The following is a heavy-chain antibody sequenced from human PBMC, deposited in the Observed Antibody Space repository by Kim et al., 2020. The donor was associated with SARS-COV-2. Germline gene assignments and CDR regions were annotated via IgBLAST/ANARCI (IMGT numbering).Heavy chain of an antibody. CDR3: AKAPGVSYCYDMDV. CDR2: ISWNSGSI. D-gene: IGHD3-10*01. J-gene: IGHJ6*02. Sequence: GGSLRLSCAASGFTFGDYAMHWVRQAPGKGLEWVSSISWNSGSIGYADSVKGRFTISRDNAKNSLYLQMNSLRAEDTALYYCAKAPGVSYCYDMDVWGLGTTVTVSS. CDR1: GFTFGDYA. V-gene: IGHV3-9*01.